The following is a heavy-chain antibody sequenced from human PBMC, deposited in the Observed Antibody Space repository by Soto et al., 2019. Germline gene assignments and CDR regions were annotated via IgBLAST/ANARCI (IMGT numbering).Heavy chain of an antibody. CDR3: ARDLAFDAIDI. J-gene: IGHJ3*02. V-gene: IGHV3-7*01. CDR1: EFTFSTSW. CDR2: ITPDGSGQ. Sequence: GGSLRLSCVASEFTFSTSWMSWVRQAPGKGLEWVANITPDGSGQDYVDSVKGRFTISRDNAKNSLYLQMNSLRGEDTAVYYCARDLAFDAIDIWGQGTMVTVSS.